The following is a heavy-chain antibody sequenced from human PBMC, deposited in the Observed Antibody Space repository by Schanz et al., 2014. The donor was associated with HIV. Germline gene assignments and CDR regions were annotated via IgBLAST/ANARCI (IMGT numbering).Heavy chain of an antibody. Sequence: QLVESGGGLVQPGKSLRLSCAASGFTFSRYWMNWVRQAPGKGLEWVASIKQDGGEKHYVASVKGRFTISRDNVKNSLYLQMSSLRAEDTAVYYCARDSGPGSYWGQGTLVTVSS. V-gene: IGHV3-7*01. CDR1: GFTFSRYW. D-gene: IGHD3-10*01. CDR2: IKQDGGEK. J-gene: IGHJ4*02. CDR3: ARDSGPGSY.